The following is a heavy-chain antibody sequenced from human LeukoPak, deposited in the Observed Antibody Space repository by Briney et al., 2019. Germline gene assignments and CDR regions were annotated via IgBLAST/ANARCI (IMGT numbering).Heavy chain of an antibody. D-gene: IGHD1-26*01. J-gene: IGHJ4*02. CDR1: GFTVSSNY. CDR2: IYSGGST. Sequence: GGSLRLSCAASGFTVSSNYMSWVRQAPGKGLEWVSVIYSGGSTYYADSVKGRFTISRDNSKNTLYLQMNSLRAEDTAVYYCARDGPVGATGYFDYWGQGTLVTVSS. CDR3: ARDGPVGATGYFDY. V-gene: IGHV3-53*01.